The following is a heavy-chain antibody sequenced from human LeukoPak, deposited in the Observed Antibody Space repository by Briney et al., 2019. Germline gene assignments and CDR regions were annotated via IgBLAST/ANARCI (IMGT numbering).Heavy chain of an antibody. V-gene: IGHV1-18*01. CDR3: ARAKRPYYYDSSGSNWFDP. J-gene: IGHJ5*02. Sequence: ASVKVSCKASGYTFTSYGISWVRQAPGQGLEWMGWTSAYNGNTNYAQKLQGRVTMTTDTSTSTAYMELRSLRSDDTAVYYCARAKRPYYYDSSGSNWFDPWGQGTLVTVSS. CDR2: TSAYNGNT. D-gene: IGHD3-22*01. CDR1: GYTFTSYG.